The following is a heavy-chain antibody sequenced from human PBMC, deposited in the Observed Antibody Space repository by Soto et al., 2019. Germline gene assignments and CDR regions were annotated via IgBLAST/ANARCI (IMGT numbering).Heavy chain of an antibody. J-gene: IGHJ6*02. CDR3: ARHSRWWWELLGEATRTYYYYGMDV. D-gene: IGHD1-26*01. V-gene: IGHV5-51*01. Sequence: GEFLKISSKGSVYIFTSYLSGWVRQIPGKVLELIGIIYAGDSDTRYSPSFQGQVTISADKSISTAYLQWSSLKASDTAMYYCARHSRWWWELLGEATRTYYYYGMDVWGQGTAVTVSS. CDR2: IYAGDSDT. CDR1: VYIFTSYL.